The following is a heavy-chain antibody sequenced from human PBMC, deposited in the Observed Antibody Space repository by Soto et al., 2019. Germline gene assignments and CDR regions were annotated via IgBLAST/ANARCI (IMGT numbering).Heavy chain of an antibody. CDR1: GFTFSTYS. CDR3: ATWDYYDSSGYYPLNY. J-gene: IGHJ4*02. V-gene: IGHV3-48*02. CDR2: ISSSSSTI. Sequence: ESGGGLVQPGGSLRLSCAASGFTFSTYSMNWVRQAPGKGLEWVSYISSSSSTIYYADSVKGRFTISRDNAKNSLYLQMNSLRDEDTAVYYCATWDYYDSSGYYPLNYWGQGTLVTVSS. D-gene: IGHD3-22*01.